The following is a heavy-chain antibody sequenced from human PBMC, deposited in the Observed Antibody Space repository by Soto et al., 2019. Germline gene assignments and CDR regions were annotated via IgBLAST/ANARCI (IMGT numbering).Heavy chain of an antibody. Sequence: EVQLLESGGGLVQPGGSLRLSCVASGFTFRTYAMSWVRQAPGKGLKWVAGMSAGGAGTYYADSVKGRFTISRDNSKNTLYLQMKSVRAEDTAVYYCAKVGPGYAFDIWGQGTLVTVSS. V-gene: IGHV3-23*01. J-gene: IGHJ3*02. D-gene: IGHD3-16*01. CDR3: AKVGPGYAFDI. CDR2: MSAGGAGT. CDR1: GFTFRTYA.